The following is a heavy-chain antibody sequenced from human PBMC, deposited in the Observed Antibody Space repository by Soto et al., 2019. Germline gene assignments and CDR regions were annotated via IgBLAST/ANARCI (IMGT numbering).Heavy chain of an antibody. J-gene: IGHJ4*02. CDR2: ISGSGGST. Sequence: EVQLLESGGGLVQPGGSLRLSCAASGFTFSSYAMSWVRQAPGKGLEWVSAISGSGGSTYYADSVEGRFTISRDNSKNTLYLQMNSLRAEDTAVYYCAKVRAWGPIAARSYSDYWGQGTLVTVSS. V-gene: IGHV3-23*01. CDR1: GFTFSSYA. CDR3: AKVRAWGPIAARSYSDY. D-gene: IGHD6-6*01.